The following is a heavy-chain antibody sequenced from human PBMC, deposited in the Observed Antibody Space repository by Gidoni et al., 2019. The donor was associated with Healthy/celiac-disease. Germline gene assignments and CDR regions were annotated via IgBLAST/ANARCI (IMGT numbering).Heavy chain of an antibody. V-gene: IGHV3-23*01. CDR3: AKDELRFLEWSRNAFDI. J-gene: IGHJ3*02. CDR2: ISGSGGST. D-gene: IGHD3-3*01. CDR1: GFTFSSYA. Sequence: EVPLLESGGGLVQPGGSLRLSCAASGFTFSSYAMSWVRQAPGKGLEWVSAISGSGGSTYYADSVKGRFTISRDNSKNTLYLQMNSLRAEDTAVYYCAKDELRFLEWSRNAFDIWGQGTMVTVSS.